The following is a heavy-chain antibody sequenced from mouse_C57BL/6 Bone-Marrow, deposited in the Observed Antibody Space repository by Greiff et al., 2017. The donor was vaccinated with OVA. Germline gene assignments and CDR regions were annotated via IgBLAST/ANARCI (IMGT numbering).Heavy chain of an antibody. V-gene: IGHV1-26*01. CDR3: ASGGDGYYAMDY. CDR1: GYTFTDYY. J-gene: IGHJ4*01. Sequence: EVQLQQSGPELVKPGASVKISCKASGYTFTDYYMNWVKQSHGKSLEWIGDINPNNGGTSYNQKFKGKATLTVDKSSSTAYMELRSLTSEDSAVYYCASGGDGYYAMDYWGQGTSVTVSS. D-gene: IGHD2-3*01. CDR2: INPNNGGT.